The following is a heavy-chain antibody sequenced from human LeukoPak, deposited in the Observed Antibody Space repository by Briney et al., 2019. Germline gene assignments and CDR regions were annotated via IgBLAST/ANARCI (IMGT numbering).Heavy chain of an antibody. V-gene: IGHV4-59*08. D-gene: IGHD5-18*01. CDR1: NGSISSYY. Sequence: SETLSLTCTVSNGSISSYYWSWLRQSPGKGLEWIGYIYYSGSTNSNPSLKSRVTISVDTSNNQFSLKLTAMTAADTAVYYCARHLDSYGYNVGDYWGQGTLVTVSS. J-gene: IGHJ4*02. CDR3: ARHLDSYGYNVGDY. CDR2: IYYSGST.